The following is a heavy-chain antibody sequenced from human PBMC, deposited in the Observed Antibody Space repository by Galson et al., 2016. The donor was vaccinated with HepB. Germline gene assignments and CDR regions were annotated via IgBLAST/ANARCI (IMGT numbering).Heavy chain of an antibody. D-gene: IGHD2-8*01. CDR3: ARDRGVYVYYSYGMDV. CDR1: GFTFGRHG. CDR2: IWYDGSNK. J-gene: IGHJ6*02. V-gene: IGHV3-33*01. Sequence: SLRLSCAASGFTFGRHGMHWVRQAPGKGPEWGAVIWYDGSNKYYADSVKGRFTISRDNSENTVYLQMNSLRADDTAVYYCARDRGVYVYYSYGMDVWGQGTTVAVSS.